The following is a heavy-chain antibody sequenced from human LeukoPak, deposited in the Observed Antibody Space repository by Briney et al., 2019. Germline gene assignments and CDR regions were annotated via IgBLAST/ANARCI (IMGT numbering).Heavy chain of an antibody. Sequence: SETLSLTCTVSGGSISSGGYYWSWIRQHPGKVLEWIGYIYYSGSTYYNPSLKSRVTISVDTSKNQFSLKLSSVTAADTAVYYCAGTYYYDSSGYYPGYWGQGTLVTVSS. CDR3: AGTYYYDSSGYYPGY. D-gene: IGHD3-22*01. CDR2: IYYSGST. J-gene: IGHJ4*02. V-gene: IGHV4-31*03. CDR1: GGSISSGGYY.